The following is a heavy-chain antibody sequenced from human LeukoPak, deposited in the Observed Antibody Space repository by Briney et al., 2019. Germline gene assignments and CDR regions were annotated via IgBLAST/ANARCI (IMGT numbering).Heavy chain of an antibody. CDR3: ARSVAVAGPENAFDI. D-gene: IGHD6-19*01. J-gene: IGHJ3*02. CDR2: IYHSGNT. CDR1: GGSISSSNW. V-gene: IGHV4-4*02. Sequence: SGTLSLTCAVSGGSISSSNWWSWVRQPPGKGLEWIGEIYHSGNTNYNPSLKSRVTISVDKSKNQFSLKLSSVTAADTAVYYCARSVAVAGPENAFDIWGQGTMVTVSS.